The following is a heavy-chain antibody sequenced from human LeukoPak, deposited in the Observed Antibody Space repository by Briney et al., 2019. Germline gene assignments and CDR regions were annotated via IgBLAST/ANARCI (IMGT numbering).Heavy chain of an antibody. D-gene: IGHD1-14*01. Sequence: SETLSLTCTVSGVSISNNNYYWAWIRQPPGKGLECIGSIYYSGSPYYNPSLTRRVTISVDTSKNQVSLRLSAVTAADTAVYYCARHGTISSESYFDYWGQGALVTVSS. V-gene: IGHV4-39*01. CDR1: GVSISNNNYY. CDR3: ARHGTISSESYFDY. J-gene: IGHJ4*02. CDR2: IYYSGSP.